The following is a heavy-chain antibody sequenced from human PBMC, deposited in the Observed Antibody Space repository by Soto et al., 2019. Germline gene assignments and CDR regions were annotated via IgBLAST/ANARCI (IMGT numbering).Heavy chain of an antibody. D-gene: IGHD6-6*01. CDR1: GGTFSSYA. CDR3: ARTGYSSSSAFDY. CDR2: IIPIFGTA. V-gene: IGHV1-69*13. J-gene: IGHJ4*02. Sequence: GASVKVSCKASGGTFSSYAISWVRQAPGQGLEWMGGIIPIFGTANYAQKFQGRVTITADESTSTAYMELSSLRSEDTAVYYCARTGYSSSSAFDYWGQGTLVTVSS.